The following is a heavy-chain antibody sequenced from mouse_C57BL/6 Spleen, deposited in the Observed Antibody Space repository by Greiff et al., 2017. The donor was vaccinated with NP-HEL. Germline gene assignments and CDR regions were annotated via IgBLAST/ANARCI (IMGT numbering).Heavy chain of an antibody. Sequence: EVQLQESGGGLVQPGGSLKLSCAASGFTFSDYYMYWVRQTPEKRLEWVAYISNGGGSTYYPDTVKGRFTFSRDNAKNTLYLQMSRLKSEDSAMYYCAGGDYDALFAYWGQGTLVTVSA. CDR3: AGGDYDALFAY. CDR1: GFTFSDYY. CDR2: ISNGGGST. V-gene: IGHV5-12*01. J-gene: IGHJ3*01. D-gene: IGHD2-4*01.